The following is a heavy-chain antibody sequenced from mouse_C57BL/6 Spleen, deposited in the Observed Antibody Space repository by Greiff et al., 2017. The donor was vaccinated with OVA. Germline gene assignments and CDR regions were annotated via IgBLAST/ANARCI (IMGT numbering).Heavy chain of an antibody. D-gene: IGHD1-1*01. CDR3: ARTYYGSSYFDY. J-gene: IGHJ2*01. V-gene: IGHV1-69*01. CDR1: GYTFTSYW. Sequence: VKLQQPGAELVMPGASVKLSCKASGYTFTSYWMHWVKQRPGQGLEWIGEIDPSDSYTNYNQKFKGKSTLTVDKSSSTAYMQLSSLTSEDSAVYYCARTYYGSSYFDYWGQGTTLTVSS. CDR2: IDPSDSYT.